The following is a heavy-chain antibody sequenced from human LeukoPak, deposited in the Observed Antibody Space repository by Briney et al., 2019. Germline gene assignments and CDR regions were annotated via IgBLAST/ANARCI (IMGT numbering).Heavy chain of an antibody. CDR2: IMQDGSEK. Sequence: GGSLRLSCVGSGFTFSTYWMSWVRRAPGKGLEWVANIMQDGSEKNYEDSVKGRFTISRDNAKNSLYLQMNSLRAEDTAVYYCAREVYSSSRPADAFDIWGQGTVVTVSS. V-gene: IGHV3-7*01. J-gene: IGHJ3*02. CDR1: GFTFSTYW. D-gene: IGHD6-13*01. CDR3: AREVYSSSRPADAFDI.